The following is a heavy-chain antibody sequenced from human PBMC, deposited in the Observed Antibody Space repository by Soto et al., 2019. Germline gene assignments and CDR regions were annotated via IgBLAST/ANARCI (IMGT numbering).Heavy chain of an antibody. V-gene: IGHV4-59*01. CDR3: ARDAELPQSSGWYPYYYGMDV. D-gene: IGHD6-13*01. J-gene: IGHJ6*02. CDR2: IYYSGST. CDR1: GGSISSYY. Sequence: SETLSLTCTVSGGSISSYYWSWIRQPPGKGLEWIGYIYYSGSTNYNPSLKSRVTISVDTSKNQFSLKLSSVTAADTAVYYCARDAELPQSSGWYPYYYGMDVWGQGTTVTVSS.